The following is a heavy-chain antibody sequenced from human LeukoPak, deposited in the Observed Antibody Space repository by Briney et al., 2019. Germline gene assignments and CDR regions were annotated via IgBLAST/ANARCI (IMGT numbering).Heavy chain of an antibody. CDR1: GGSFSGYY. Sequence: PSETLSLTCAVYGGSFSGYYWSWIRQPPGKGLEWIGEINHSGSTNYNPSLKSRVTKSVDTSKNQFSLKLSSVTAADTAVYYCARGRAVRGVNFDYWGQGTLVTVSS. CDR2: INHSGST. CDR3: ARGRAVRGVNFDY. D-gene: IGHD3-10*01. J-gene: IGHJ4*02. V-gene: IGHV4-34*01.